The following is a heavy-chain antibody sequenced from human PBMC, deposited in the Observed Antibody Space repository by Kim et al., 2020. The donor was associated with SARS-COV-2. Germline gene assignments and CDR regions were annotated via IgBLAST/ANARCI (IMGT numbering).Heavy chain of an antibody. Sequence: SETLSLTCTVSFGSITTYNWGWIRQPPGKGLEWIGYMLHTGITDYSPSLKSRGTTSVDTSKSQFSLKLTSVTAADTAVYYCVRESWG. V-gene: IGHV4-59*12. CDR2: MLHTGIT. CDR3: VRES. CDR1: FGSITTYN. J-gene: IGHJ5*01.